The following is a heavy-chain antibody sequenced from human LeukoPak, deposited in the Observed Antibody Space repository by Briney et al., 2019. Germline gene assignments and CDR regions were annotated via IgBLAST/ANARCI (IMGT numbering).Heavy chain of an antibody. CDR3: ARDQVGATHNDAFDL. V-gene: IGHV4-38-2*02. Sequence: SETLSLTCAVSGYSISSGYYWAWIRQPPGKGLDWIGSIYDSGSTYYNPSPKSRVTISVDRSKNQFSLKLSSVTAADTAVYYCARDQVGATHNDAFDLWGQGTLVTVSS. D-gene: IGHD1-26*01. CDR1: GYSISSGYY. CDR2: IYDSGST. J-gene: IGHJ3*01.